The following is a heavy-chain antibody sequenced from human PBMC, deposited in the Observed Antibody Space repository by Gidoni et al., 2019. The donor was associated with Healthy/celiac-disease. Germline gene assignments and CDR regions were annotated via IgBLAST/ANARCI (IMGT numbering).Heavy chain of an antibody. Sequence: EVQLVESGGGLVQLGGSLRLSCAATGFPFGSCWMHWVRHSPGKGLVWDSRINGDGSIPSCADSVKCRFTISRDNAKNTLYLQMNSLRAEETAVYYCARDLHFSGWYYAWSALRQGLRYGMDVWGQGTTVTVSS. CDR1: GFPFGSCW. D-gene: IGHD6-19*01. CDR3: ARDLHFSGWYYAWSALRQGLRYGMDV. J-gene: IGHJ6*02. V-gene: IGHV3-74*01. CDR2: INGDGSIP.